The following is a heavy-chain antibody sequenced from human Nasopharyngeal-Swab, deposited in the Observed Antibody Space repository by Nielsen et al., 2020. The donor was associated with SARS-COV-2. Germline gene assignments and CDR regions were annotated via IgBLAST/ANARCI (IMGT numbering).Heavy chain of an antibody. CDR3: ARDQYGDYGDY. CDR2: IYSGGST. D-gene: IGHD4-17*01. Sequence: WIRQPPGKGLEWVSVIYSGGSTYYADSVKGRFTISRDNSKNTLYLQMNSLRAEDTAVYYCARDQYGDYGDYWGQGTLVTASS. V-gene: IGHV3-53*01. J-gene: IGHJ4*02.